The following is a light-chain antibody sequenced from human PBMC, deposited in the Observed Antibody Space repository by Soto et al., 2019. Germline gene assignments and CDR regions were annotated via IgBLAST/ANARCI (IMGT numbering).Light chain of an antibody. CDR1: QSLTMW. V-gene: IGKV1-5*03. CDR3: QHWTYYSCT. Sequence: DIPMTQSPSTLSASVGDRVTITCRASQSLTMWLAWYQQKPGKAPNPLIYQTSSLESGDPSRFSGSGSGTGLTLAIRSLQPDDFEIYYCQHWTYYSCTCGQGTKVEVK. J-gene: IGKJ1*01. CDR2: QTS.